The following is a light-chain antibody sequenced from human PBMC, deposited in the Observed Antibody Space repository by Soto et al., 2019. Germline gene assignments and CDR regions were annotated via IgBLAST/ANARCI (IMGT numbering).Light chain of an antibody. V-gene: IGLV3-1*01. CDR1: KLGDRY. CDR2: QDS. J-gene: IGLJ2*01. Sequence: SYELTQPPSVSVSPGQTGSITCSGDKLGDRYASWYQQKPGQSPVLVIFQDSKRPSGIPERFSGSNSGNTATLTISGTQAMDEADYYCQAWDSSTEVLFGGGTKVTVL. CDR3: QAWDSSTEVL.